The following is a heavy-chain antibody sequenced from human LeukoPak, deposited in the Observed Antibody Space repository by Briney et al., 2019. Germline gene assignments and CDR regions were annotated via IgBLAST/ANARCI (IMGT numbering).Heavy chain of an antibody. CDR2: INHSGST. Sequence: SETLSLTCAVYGGSFSGYHWSWIRQPPGKGLEWIGEINHSGSTNYNPSLKSRVTISVDTSKNQFSLKLSSVTAADTAVYYCARHEDIVVVPAAMGVESWFDPWGQGTLVTVSS. CDR3: ARHEDIVVVPAAMGVESWFDP. D-gene: IGHD2-2*01. CDR1: GGSFSGYH. V-gene: IGHV4-34*01. J-gene: IGHJ5*02.